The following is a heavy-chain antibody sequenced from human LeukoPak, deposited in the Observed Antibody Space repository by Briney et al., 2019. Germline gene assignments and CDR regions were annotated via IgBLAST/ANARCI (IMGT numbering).Heavy chain of an antibody. D-gene: IGHD2-15*01. CDR3: ARVLRYCSGGNCYSGGLGYMDV. Sequence: GGSLRLSCAASGFTFRSYSMNWVRQAPGKGLEWVSSISSSSRYIYYADSVKGRFTISRDNAKNSLYLQMNSLRAEDTAVYYCARVLRYCSGGNCYSGGLGYMDVWGKGTTVTISS. V-gene: IGHV3-21*04. CDR1: GFTFRSYS. J-gene: IGHJ6*03. CDR2: ISSSSRYI.